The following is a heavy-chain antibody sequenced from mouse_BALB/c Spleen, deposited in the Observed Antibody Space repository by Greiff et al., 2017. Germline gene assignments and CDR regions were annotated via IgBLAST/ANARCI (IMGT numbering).Heavy chain of an antibody. CDR1: GFTFSSYA. CDR2: ISSGGST. D-gene: IGHD2-4*01. Sequence: EVKLVESGGGLVKPGGSLKLSCAASGFTFSSYAMSWVRQTPEKRLEWVASISSGGSTYYPDSVKGRFTISRDNARNILYLQMSSLRSEDTAMYYCARGGDDYDPYYAMDYWGQGTSVTVSS. J-gene: IGHJ4*01. V-gene: IGHV5-6-5*01. CDR3: ARGGDDYDPYYAMDY.